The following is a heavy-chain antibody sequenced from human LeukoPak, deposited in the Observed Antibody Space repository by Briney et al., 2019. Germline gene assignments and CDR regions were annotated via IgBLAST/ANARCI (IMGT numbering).Heavy chain of an antibody. J-gene: IGHJ4*02. Sequence: ASVKVSCKASGYTFTSYDINWVRQATGQGLEWMGWMNPNSGNTGYAQKFQGRVTITRNTSISTAYMELSSLRSEDTAVYYCARSNGYYFPFDYWGQGTLVTVSS. CDR1: GYTFTSYD. D-gene: IGHD3-22*01. V-gene: IGHV1-8*03. CDR2: MNPNSGNT. CDR3: ARSNGYYFPFDY.